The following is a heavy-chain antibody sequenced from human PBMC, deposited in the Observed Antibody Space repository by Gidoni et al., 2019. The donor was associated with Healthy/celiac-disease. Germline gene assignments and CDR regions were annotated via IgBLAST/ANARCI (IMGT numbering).Heavy chain of an antibody. Sequence: QVQLVQSGAEVKKPGASVKVSCKASGYTFTGYYMHWVRQAPGQGLEWMGWINPNSGGTNYAQKFQGRVTMTRDTSISTAYMELSRLRSDDTAVYYCASIFYDYVWGSSAFDIWGQGTMVTVSS. V-gene: IGHV1-2*02. J-gene: IGHJ3*02. CDR1: GYTFTGYY. CDR3: ASIFYDYVWGSSAFDI. D-gene: IGHD3-16*01. CDR2: INPNSGGT.